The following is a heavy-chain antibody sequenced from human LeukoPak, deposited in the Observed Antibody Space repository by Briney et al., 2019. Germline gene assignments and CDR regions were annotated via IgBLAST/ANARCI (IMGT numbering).Heavy chain of an antibody. V-gene: IGHV1-2*02. CDR1: GYTXTDYY. CDR2: INPKSGGT. CDR3: ARTLTTATWDF. Sequence: GASVKVSCKASGYTXTDYYFNWVRQAPGQGLEWMGWINPKSGGTHYAQNFQDRVTMTRDTSINTAYLELNRLRSDDTAVYYCARTLTTATWDFWGQGTLVTVSS. D-gene: IGHD4-17*01. J-gene: IGHJ4*02.